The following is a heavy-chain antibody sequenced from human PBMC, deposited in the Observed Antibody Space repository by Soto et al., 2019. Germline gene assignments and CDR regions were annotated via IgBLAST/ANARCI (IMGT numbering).Heavy chain of an antibody. Sequence: PSETLSLTCAVSAYSISSVYTWGLTCMPPGKGLEWIGSLYHGGRKYYNPSLKCRATISVDTSMHQFFRQATPVTDAETAVYCCGRVPSQVENRLDLWCQG. CDR2: LYHGGRK. D-gene: IGHD1-1*01. V-gene: IGHV4-38-2*01. CDR3: GRVPSQVENRLDL. CDR1: AYSISSVYT. J-gene: IGHJ5*02.